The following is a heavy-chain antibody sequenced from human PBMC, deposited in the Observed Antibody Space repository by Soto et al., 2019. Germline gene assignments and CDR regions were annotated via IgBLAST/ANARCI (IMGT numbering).Heavy chain of an antibody. CDR1: GGSISSGDYY. J-gene: IGHJ3*02. CDR3: ARDYYDSSGPMPGAFDI. CDR2: IYYSGST. V-gene: IGHV4-30-4*01. D-gene: IGHD3-22*01. Sequence: SETLSLTCTVSGGSISSGDYYWSWIRQPPGKGLEWIGYIYYSGSTYYNPSLKSRVTISVDTSKNQFSLKLSSVTAADTAVYYCARDYYDSSGPMPGAFDIWGQGTMVTGSS.